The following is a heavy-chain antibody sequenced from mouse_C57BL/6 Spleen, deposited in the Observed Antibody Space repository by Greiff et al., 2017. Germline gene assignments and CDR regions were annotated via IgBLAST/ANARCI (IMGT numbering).Heavy chain of an antibody. CDR2: ISYDGSN. V-gene: IGHV3-6*01. J-gene: IGHJ2*01. Sequence: EVKLQESGPGLVKPSQSLSLTCSVTGYSITSGYYWNWIRQFPGNKLEWMGYISYDGSNNYNPSLKKRISITRDTSKNQLFLKLNSVTTEDTATYYCARRGTAFDGWGNGTTLTVSS. CDR3: ARRGTAFDG. D-gene: IGHD1-2*01. CDR1: GYSITSGYY.